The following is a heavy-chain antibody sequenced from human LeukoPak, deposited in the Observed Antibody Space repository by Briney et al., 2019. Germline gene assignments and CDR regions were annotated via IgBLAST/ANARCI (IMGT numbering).Heavy chain of an antibody. CDR1: GGSISSSSYY. Sequence: LSLTCTVSGGSISSSSYYWGWIRQPPGKGLEWVGRIRNKANRGTTEYAASVRGRFTISRDDSKNSVYLQMNSLTPDDTAVYFCARVHSSSWDGSYFDYWGQGALVTVSS. D-gene: IGHD2-2*01. CDR2: IRNKANRGTT. J-gene: IGHJ4*02. CDR3: ARVHSSSWDGSYFDY. V-gene: IGHV3-72*01.